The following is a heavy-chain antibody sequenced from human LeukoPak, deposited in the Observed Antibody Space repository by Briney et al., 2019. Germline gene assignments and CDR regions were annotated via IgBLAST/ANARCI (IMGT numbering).Heavy chain of an antibody. V-gene: IGHV5-51*01. CDR2: IYPGDSDT. Sequence: GESLKISCKGSGYSFTSYWIGWVRQMPGKGLEWMGIIYPGDSDTRYSPSFQGQVTISADKSISTAYLRWSSLKASDTAMYYCARPVTTITIFGVVTEYFDYWGQGTLVTVSS. D-gene: IGHD3-3*01. J-gene: IGHJ4*02. CDR3: ARPVTTITIFGVVTEYFDY. CDR1: GYSFTSYW.